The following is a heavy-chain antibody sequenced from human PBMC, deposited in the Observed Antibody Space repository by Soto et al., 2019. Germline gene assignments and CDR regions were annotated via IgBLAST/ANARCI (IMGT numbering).Heavy chain of an antibody. V-gene: IGHV1-69*01. Sequence: QLVLVQSGAEVKKPGSSVTVSCKASGGTFNNYAVTWVRQAPGQGLEWIGGIIPVIGSANYAQKFKGRVTISADESTSTAYMDLNSLRSEDTAVYYCASSYGTSWYGDYWGQGTLVTVSS. D-gene: IGHD6-13*01. J-gene: IGHJ4*02. CDR1: GGTFNNYA. CDR3: ASSYGTSWYGDY. CDR2: IIPVIGSA.